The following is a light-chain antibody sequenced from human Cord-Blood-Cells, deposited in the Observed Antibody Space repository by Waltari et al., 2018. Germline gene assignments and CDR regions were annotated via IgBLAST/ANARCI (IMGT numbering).Light chain of an antibody. CDR2: AAS. Sequence: AIRMTQSPSSFSASTGDRVTITCRASQGISRYLAWYQQKPGKAPKLLIYAASTLQSGVPSRLSGIGSGTDFTLTISCLQSEDFATYYCQQYYSYPYTFGQGTKLEIK. V-gene: IGKV1-8*01. CDR3: QQYYSYPYT. CDR1: QGISRY. J-gene: IGKJ2*01.